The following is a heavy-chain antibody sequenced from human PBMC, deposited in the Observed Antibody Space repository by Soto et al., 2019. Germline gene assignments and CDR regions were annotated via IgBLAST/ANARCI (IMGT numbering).Heavy chain of an antibody. CDR1: GRTFINYA. D-gene: IGHD2-21*02. CDR2: FSPFLGTA. CDR3: AKRGNCGGDCFAFDV. V-gene: IGHV1-69*10. J-gene: IGHJ3*01. Sequence: SVKVSCKASGRTFINYAINWVRQAPGQGLEWMGGFSPFLGTANYAQKFKGRVTITADKSTSTVDMELSSLRSEDTAVYYCAKRGNCGGDCFAFDVWGRGTMVTVSS.